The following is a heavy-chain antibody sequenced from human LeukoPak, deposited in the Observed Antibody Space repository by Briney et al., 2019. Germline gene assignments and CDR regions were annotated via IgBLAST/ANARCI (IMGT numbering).Heavy chain of an antibody. Sequence: SETLSLICTVSGYSISSGYYWDWIRQPPGKGLEWIGSIYHSGNTYYNPSLKSRVTISVDTSKNQFSLKLSSVTAADTAVYYCAREGVLGAFDIWGQGTMVAVSS. CDR2: IYHSGNT. V-gene: IGHV4-38-2*02. CDR1: GYSISSGYY. J-gene: IGHJ3*02. D-gene: IGHD2/OR15-2a*01. CDR3: AREGVLGAFDI.